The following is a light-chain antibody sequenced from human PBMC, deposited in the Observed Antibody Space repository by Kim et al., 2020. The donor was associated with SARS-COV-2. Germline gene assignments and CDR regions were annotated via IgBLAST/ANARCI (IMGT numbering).Light chain of an antibody. CDR1: SSNIGAGYD. CDR3: RSYDSSLSGPVV. CDR2: GNS. J-gene: IGLJ2*01. Sequence: QSVLTQPPSVSGAPGQRVTISCTGTSSNIGAGYDVQWYQQPPGTAPQLLIYGNSNRPSGVPDRFSGSKSGTSASLASTGLQAEDEADYYCRSYDSSLSGPVVFGGGTQLTVL. V-gene: IGLV1-40*01.